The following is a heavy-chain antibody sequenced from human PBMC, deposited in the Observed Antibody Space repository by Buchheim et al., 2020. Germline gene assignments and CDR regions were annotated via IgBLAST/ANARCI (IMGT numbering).Heavy chain of an antibody. V-gene: IGHV3-23*01. D-gene: IGHD5-18*01. CDR2: ISGSGGST. J-gene: IGHJ6*02. CDR1: GFTFSSYA. Sequence: EVQLLESGGGLLQPGGSLRLSCAASGFTFSSYAMSWVRQAPGKGLEWVSAISGSGGSTHYADSVKGRFTISRDNSKNTLYLQMNSLRAEDTAVYYCAKDQLQLWLRYYYGMDVWGQGTT. CDR3: AKDQLQLWLRYYYGMDV.